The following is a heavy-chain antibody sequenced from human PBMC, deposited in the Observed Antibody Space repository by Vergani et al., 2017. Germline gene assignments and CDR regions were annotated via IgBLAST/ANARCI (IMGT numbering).Heavy chain of an antibody. CDR3: ARGGHAVVAANDNWFDP. D-gene: IGHD2-15*01. CDR2: MSGSGGTT. V-gene: IGHV3-23*01. J-gene: IGHJ5*02. CDR1: GLTFSSYA. Sequence: EVQLLESGGGLVQPGGSLRLSCAASGLTFSSYAMSWVRQAPGKGLGWVSAMSGSGGTTYYADSVKGRFTIARDNSKNTLYLQMNSLSAEDTAVYYCARGGHAVVAANDNWFDPWGQGTLVTVSS.